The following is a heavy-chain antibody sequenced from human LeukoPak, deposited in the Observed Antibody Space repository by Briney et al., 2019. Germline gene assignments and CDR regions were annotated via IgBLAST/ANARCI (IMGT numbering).Heavy chain of an antibody. D-gene: IGHD2-15*01. CDR3: AKPDYSRGNWFDS. CDR2: ITNDGST. J-gene: IGHJ5*01. Sequence: GGSLRLSCAASGFTVSSNYMSWVRQAPGKGLEWVSGITNDGSTYYADSVKGRFTISRDTSKNTLYLQVNSLRVEDTAVYYCAKPDYSRGNWFDSWGQGTLVTVSS. V-gene: IGHV3-53*01. CDR1: GFTVSSNY.